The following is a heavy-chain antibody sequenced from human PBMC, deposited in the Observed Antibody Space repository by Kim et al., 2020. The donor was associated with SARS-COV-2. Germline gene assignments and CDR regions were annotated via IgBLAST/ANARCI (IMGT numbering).Heavy chain of an antibody. CDR2: IYYSGST. D-gene: IGHD2-8*01. J-gene: IGHJ5*02. CDR1: GGSISSSSYY. Sequence: SETLSLTCTFSGGSISSSSYYWGWIRQPPGKGLEWIGSIYYSGSTYYNPSLKSRVTISVDTSKNQFSLKLSSVTAADTAVYYCATQRDIVLMVYASTWGQGTLVTVSS. V-gene: IGHV4-39*01. CDR3: ATQRDIVLMVYAST.